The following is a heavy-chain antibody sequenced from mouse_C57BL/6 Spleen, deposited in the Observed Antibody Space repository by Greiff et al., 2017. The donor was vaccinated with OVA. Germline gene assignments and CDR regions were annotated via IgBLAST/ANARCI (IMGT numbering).Heavy chain of an antibody. CDR2: INPYNGGT. J-gene: IGHJ1*03. D-gene: IGHD2-2*01. CDR3: ARGGFYYGYDDGGWYFDV. V-gene: IGHV1-19*01. Sequence: VQLQQSGPVLVKPGASVKMSCKASGYTFTDYYMNWVKQSHGKSLEWIGVINPYNGGTSYNQKFKGKATLTVDKSSSTAYMELNSLTSEDSAVYYCARGGFYYGYDDGGWYFDVWGTGTTVTVSS. CDR1: GYTFTDYY.